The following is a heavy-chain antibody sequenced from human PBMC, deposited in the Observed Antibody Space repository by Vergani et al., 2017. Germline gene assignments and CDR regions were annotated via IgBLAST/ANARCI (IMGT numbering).Heavy chain of an antibody. Sequence: VQLVESGGGLVQPGGSLRLSCAASGFTFSSYAMSWVRQAPGKGLEWVAVISYDGSNKYYADSVKGRFTISRDNSKNTLYLQMNSLRAEDTAVYYCGAFRLMATIDPFDYWGQGTLVTVSS. CDR1: GFTFSSYA. D-gene: IGHD5-24*01. V-gene: IGHV3-30*03. J-gene: IGHJ4*02. CDR2: ISYDGSNK. CDR3: GAFRLMATIDPFDY.